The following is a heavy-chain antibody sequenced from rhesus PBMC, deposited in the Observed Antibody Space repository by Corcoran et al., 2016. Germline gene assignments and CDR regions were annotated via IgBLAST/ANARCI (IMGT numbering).Heavy chain of an antibody. CDR2: IYGNSALP. CDR1: GGSISGYYY. CDR3: ARKLNCGVYFDY. V-gene: IGHV4-73*01. D-gene: IGHD1-1*01. Sequence: QVQLQQWGEGLVKPSETLSLTCAVYGGSISGYYYWSWIRQPPGNGLEWIRYIYGNSALPNYHPSLKTRVTISKDTSKTQFSLKLSSVTAADTAVYYCARKLNCGVYFDYWGQGVLVTVSS. J-gene: IGHJ4*01.